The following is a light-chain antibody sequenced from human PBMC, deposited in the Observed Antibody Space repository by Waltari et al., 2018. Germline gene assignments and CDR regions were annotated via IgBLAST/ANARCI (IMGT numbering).Light chain of an antibody. Sequence: NFMLTQPHSVSESPGKTVTISCTRSSGSIASNYVQWFQQRPGSAPTTVIYEDYQRPSGVPVRFSGSIDSSSNSASLTISGLKTEDEADDYCQSYDGINWMFGGGTKLTVL. CDR2: EDY. J-gene: IGLJ3*02. CDR1: SGSIASNY. CDR3: QSYDGINWM. V-gene: IGLV6-57*03.